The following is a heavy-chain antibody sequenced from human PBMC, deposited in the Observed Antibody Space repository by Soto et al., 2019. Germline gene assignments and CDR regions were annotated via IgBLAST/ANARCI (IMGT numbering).Heavy chain of an antibody. Sequence: GGSLRLSCAASGFTFSSYEMNWVRHAPGKGLEWVSYISSSGSTIYYADSVKGRFTISRDNAKNSLYLQMNSLRAEDTAVYYCARGVRYDSSGYYHGWFDPWGQGTLVTVSS. D-gene: IGHD3-22*01. CDR2: ISSSGSTI. J-gene: IGHJ5*02. CDR3: ARGVRYDSSGYYHGWFDP. CDR1: GFTFSSYE. V-gene: IGHV3-48*03.